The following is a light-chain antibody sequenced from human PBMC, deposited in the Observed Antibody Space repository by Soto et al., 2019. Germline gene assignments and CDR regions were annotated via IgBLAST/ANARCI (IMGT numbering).Light chain of an antibody. V-gene: IGKV3D-11*02. CDR3: QQRSNWHQIT. J-gene: IGKJ5*01. CDR2: DAS. Sequence: EIVMTQSPAILSVSPGEGASLSCRASENVRTKVGWYQQKAGQATSLIIYDASFRANGIPARFSGSGSGTDFTLTISSLEPEDFAFYYCQQRSNWHQITFGQGTRLEIK. CDR1: ENVRTK.